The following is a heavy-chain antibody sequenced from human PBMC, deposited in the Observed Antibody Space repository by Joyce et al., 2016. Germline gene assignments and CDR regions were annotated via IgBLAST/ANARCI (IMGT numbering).Heavy chain of an antibody. V-gene: IGHV4-30-2*01. CDR3: ASGFNFKGRSFFDY. D-gene: IGHD3-10*01. J-gene: IGHJ4*02. CDR1: GASVSSGGYS. CDR2: IYYNEIT. Sequence: QLQLQESGSGLVKPSQTLSLTCAVSGASVSSGGYSWSWIRQPPGKGLEWIGYIYYNEITYSNPSLKSRVTVSVDRSKNQFSLKLASVTAADTAVYYCASGFNFKGRSFFDYWGQGALVTVSS.